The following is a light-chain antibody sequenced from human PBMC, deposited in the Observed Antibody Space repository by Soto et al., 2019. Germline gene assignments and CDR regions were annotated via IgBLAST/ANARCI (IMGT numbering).Light chain of an antibody. CDR2: GAS. Sequence: EIVMTQFPATLSVSPGERATLSCRASQSISNTLAWYQQRPGQAPRLLIYGASTRATGIPARFSGSGSGTDFTLTISSLQSEDCAVYYCQQYDNWPPWTFGQGTKVAIK. CDR3: QQYDNWPPWT. CDR1: QSISNT. J-gene: IGKJ1*01. V-gene: IGKV3-15*01.